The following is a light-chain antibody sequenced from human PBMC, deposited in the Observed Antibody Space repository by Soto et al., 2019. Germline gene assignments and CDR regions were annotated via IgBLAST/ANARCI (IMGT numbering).Light chain of an antibody. J-gene: IGKJ5*01. Sequence: EVVLTQSPATLSLSPGERATLSCRASQSIRTSLAWYQQKPGQAPRLVIFDASNRANGVPARFGGSGSGTDFTLTINSLEPEDFAVYYCQQRNVWPPITFGQGTHWR. CDR2: DAS. CDR3: QQRNVWPPIT. V-gene: IGKV3-11*01. CDR1: QSIRTS.